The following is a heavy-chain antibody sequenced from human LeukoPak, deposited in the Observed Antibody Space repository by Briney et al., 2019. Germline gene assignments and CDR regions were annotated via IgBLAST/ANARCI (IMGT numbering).Heavy chain of an antibody. D-gene: IGHD6-6*01. CDR2: IWYDGSNK. CDR1: GFTFSSYG. V-gene: IGHV3-33*01. CDR3: AREALRRGSSSFDY. Sequence: GGSLRVSCAASGFTFSSYGMHWVRQAPGKGLEWVAVIWYDGSNKYYADSVKGRFTISRDNSKNTLYLQMNSLRAEDTAVYYCAREALRRGSSSFDYWGQGTLVTVSS. J-gene: IGHJ4*02.